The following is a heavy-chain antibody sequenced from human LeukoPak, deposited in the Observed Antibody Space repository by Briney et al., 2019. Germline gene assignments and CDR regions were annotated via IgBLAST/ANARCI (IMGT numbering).Heavy chain of an antibody. Sequence: PSETLSLTCTVSGYSISSGYYWGWIRPPPGRGLEWIGSIYHSGSTYYNPSLKSRVTISVDTSKNQFSLKLSSVTAADTAVYYCATDGSSGWNYYYYMDVRGKGTTVTVSS. CDR3: ATDGSSGWNYYYYMDV. D-gene: IGHD6-19*01. CDR1: GYSISSGYY. J-gene: IGHJ6*03. CDR2: IYHSGST. V-gene: IGHV4-38-2*02.